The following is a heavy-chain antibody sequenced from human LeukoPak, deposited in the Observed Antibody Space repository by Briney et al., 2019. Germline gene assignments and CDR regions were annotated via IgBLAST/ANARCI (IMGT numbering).Heavy chain of an antibody. CDR3: AKDQIVVVPAAMYPYYYGMDV. Sequence: GGSLRLSCAASGFTFSSYGMHWVRRAPGKGLEWVAVISYDGSNKYYADSVKGRFTISRDNSKNTLYLQMNSLRAEDTAVYYCAKDQIVVVPAAMYPYYYGMDVWGKGTTVTVSS. J-gene: IGHJ6*04. D-gene: IGHD2-2*01. V-gene: IGHV3-30*18. CDR1: GFTFSSYG. CDR2: ISYDGSNK.